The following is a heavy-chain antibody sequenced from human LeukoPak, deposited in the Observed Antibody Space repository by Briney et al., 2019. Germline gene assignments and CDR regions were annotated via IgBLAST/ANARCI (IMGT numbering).Heavy chain of an antibody. V-gene: IGHV1-18*01. D-gene: IGHD4-17*01. CDR3: ATIEFTVTYQRDPYAFDI. CDR1: GYTFTSYG. CDR2: MSAYNGNT. J-gene: IGHJ3*02. Sequence: ASVKVSCKASGYTFTSYGISWVRQAPGQGLEWMGWMSAYNGNTNYAQKLQGRVTMTTDTYTSTAYMELRSLRSDDTAVYYCATIEFTVTYQRDPYAFDIWGQGTMVTVSS.